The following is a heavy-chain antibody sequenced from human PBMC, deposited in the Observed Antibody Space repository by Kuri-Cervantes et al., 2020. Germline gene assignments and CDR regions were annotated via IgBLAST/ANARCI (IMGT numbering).Heavy chain of an antibody. D-gene: IGHD1-26*01. CDR1: GGTFSSYA. Sequence: GGSLRLSCKASGGTFSSYAISWVRQAPGQGLEWMGGIIPIFGTANYAQKFQGRVTITTDESTSTAYMELSSLRSEDTAVYYCARVPQWEPREFDYWGQGTLVTVSS. J-gene: IGHJ4*02. V-gene: IGHV1-69*05. CDR2: IIPIFGTA. CDR3: ARVPQWEPREFDY.